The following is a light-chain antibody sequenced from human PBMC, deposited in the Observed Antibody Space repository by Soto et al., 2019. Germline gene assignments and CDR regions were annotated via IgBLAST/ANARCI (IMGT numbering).Light chain of an antibody. CDR2: KAS. CDR1: QTISSW. CDR3: QDYNSYSEA. J-gene: IGKJ1*01. Sequence: DIQMTQSPSTLSGSVGDRVTITCRASQTISSWLAWYQQKPGKDPKLLIYKASTLKSGVPSRLSGSGSGTEFTLTISSLQPDDFATYYCQDYNSYSEAFGQGTKVELK. V-gene: IGKV1-5*03.